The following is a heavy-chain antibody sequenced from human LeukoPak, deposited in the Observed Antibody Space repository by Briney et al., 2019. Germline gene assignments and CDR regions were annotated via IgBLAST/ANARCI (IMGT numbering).Heavy chain of an antibody. D-gene: IGHD6-19*01. J-gene: IGHJ4*02. CDR3: ARERSLDIPVAGTIFDY. V-gene: IGHV3-66*01. CDR1: GFSFSSYW. Sequence: GGSLRLSCAASGFSFSSYWMSWVRQAPGKGLEWVSVIYSSGSTYYADSVKGRFTISRDNSKNTLYLQMNSLRAEDTAVYYCARERSLDIPVAGTIFDYRGQGTLVTVSS. CDR2: IYSSGST.